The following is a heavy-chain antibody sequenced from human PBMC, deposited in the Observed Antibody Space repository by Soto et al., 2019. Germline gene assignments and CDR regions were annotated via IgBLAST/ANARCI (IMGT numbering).Heavy chain of an antibody. J-gene: IGHJ6*02. Sequence: ASVKVSCKASGYTFTSYGISWVRQAPGQGLEWMGWISAYNGNTNYAQKLQGRVTMTTDTSTSTAYMELRSLRSDDTAVYYCARDSLAGDPRGYYYGMDVWGQGTTVTVSS. CDR1: GYTFTSYG. D-gene: IGHD4-17*01. CDR3: ARDSLAGDPRGYYYGMDV. V-gene: IGHV1-18*04. CDR2: ISAYNGNT.